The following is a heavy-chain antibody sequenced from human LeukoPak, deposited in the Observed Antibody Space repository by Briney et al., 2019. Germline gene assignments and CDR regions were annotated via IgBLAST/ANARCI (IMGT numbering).Heavy chain of an antibody. Sequence: ASVKVSCKASGGTFSSYAISWVRQAPGQGLEWMGGIIPIFGTANYAQKFQGRVTITADESTSTAYMELSSLRSEDTAVYYCANVIAARLPYFDYWGQGTLVTVSS. CDR2: IIPIFGTA. J-gene: IGHJ4*02. V-gene: IGHV1-69*13. D-gene: IGHD6-6*01. CDR1: GGTFSSYA. CDR3: ANVIAARLPYFDY.